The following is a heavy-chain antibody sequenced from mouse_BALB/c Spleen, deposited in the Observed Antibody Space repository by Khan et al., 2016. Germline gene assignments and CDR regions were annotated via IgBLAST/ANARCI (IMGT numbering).Heavy chain of an antibody. CDR1: GYSITNDYA. J-gene: IGHJ2*01. CDR3: ARSRGNYFDY. V-gene: IGHV3-2*02. CDR2: ISYSGST. Sequence: EVQLQESGPGLVKPSQSLSLTCTVTGYSITNDYAWNWIRQFPGNKLEWMGYISYSGSTSYNPSLKSRISITRDTSKNQFFLQLNSVTTEDTATYYCARSRGNYFDYWGQGTTLTVSS.